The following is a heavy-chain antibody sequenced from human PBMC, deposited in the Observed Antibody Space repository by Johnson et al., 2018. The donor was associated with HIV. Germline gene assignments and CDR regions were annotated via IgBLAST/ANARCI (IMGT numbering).Heavy chain of an antibody. CDR3: ASDPERVAYHGAFEI. V-gene: IGHV3-30-3*01. D-gene: IGHD1-14*01. Sequence: QVQLVESGGGVVQPGRSLRLSCAASGFTFSSYAMHWVRQAPGKGLEWVAVISYDGSNKYYADSVKGRFTISRDKSKNTLYLQMNSLGVEDTAVYYCASDPERVAYHGAFEIWGQGTMVTVSS. J-gene: IGHJ3*02. CDR2: ISYDGSNK. CDR1: GFTFSSYA.